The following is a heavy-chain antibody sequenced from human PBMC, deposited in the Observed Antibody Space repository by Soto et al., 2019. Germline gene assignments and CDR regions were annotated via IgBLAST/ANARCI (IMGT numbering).Heavy chain of an antibody. V-gene: IGHV2-5*01. Sequence: GSGPTLANPTQTLTLTCIFSGFSLRTSGVGVGWIRQPPGKALEWLGLIYWNDDKRYSPSLKSRLTITKDTSKNQVVLTMTNMDPVDTATYYCAKSGSSGWYGWFDPWGQGTLVTVSS. CDR1: GFSLRTSGVG. CDR2: IYWNDDK. J-gene: IGHJ5*02. CDR3: AKSGSSGWYGWFDP. D-gene: IGHD6-19*01.